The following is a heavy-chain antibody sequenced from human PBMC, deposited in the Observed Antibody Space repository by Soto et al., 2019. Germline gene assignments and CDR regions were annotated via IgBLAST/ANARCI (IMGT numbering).Heavy chain of an antibody. CDR1: GYTFTSYY. J-gene: IGHJ3*02. V-gene: IGHV1-46*01. D-gene: IGHD1-7*01. CDR3: ARLITGTTALDAFDI. Sequence: ASVKVSCKASGYTFTSYYMHWVRQAPGQGLEWMGIINPSGGSTSYAQKFQGRVTMTRDTSTSTVYMELSSLRSEDTAVYYCARLITGTTALDAFDIRGQGTMVTVSS. CDR2: INPSGGST.